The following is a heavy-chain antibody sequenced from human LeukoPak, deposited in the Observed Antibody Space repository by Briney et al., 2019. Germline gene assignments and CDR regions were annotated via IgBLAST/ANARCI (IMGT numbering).Heavy chain of an antibody. Sequence: GESLKISCKGSGYSFTSYWISWVRQMPGKGLEWMGIIYPGDSDTRYSPSFQGQVTISADKSISTAYLQWSSLKASDTAMYYCARFGYCSSTSCYSPFDIWGQGTMVTVSS. CDR1: GYSFTSYW. CDR3: ARFGYCSSTSCYSPFDI. CDR2: IYPGDSDT. D-gene: IGHD2-2*03. J-gene: IGHJ3*02. V-gene: IGHV5-51*01.